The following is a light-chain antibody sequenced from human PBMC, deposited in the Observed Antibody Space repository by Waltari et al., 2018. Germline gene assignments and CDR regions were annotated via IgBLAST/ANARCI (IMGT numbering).Light chain of an antibody. CDR2: DAS. CDR3: QQRSNWPLT. V-gene: IGKV3-11*01. J-gene: IGKJ4*01. Sequence: EIVLTQSPATLSLSPGERATLSCRASQSVSVYLAWYQHKPGQAPRLLISDASNRATGIPARFSGSGSGTDFTLTISSLEPEDFAVYFCQQRSNWPLTFGGGTKVEIK. CDR1: QSVSVY.